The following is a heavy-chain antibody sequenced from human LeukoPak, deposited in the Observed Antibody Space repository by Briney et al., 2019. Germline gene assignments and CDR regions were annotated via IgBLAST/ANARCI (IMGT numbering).Heavy chain of an antibody. J-gene: IGHJ6*03. CDR1: GYTLTELS. Sequence: ASVKVSCKVSGYTLTELSMHWVRQAPGKGLEWMGGFDPRDGETIYAQKFQGRVIMTEDTSTDTAYMELSSLRSEDTAVYYCATELLNGRELVNDYYYMDVWGKGTTVTVSS. V-gene: IGHV1-24*01. CDR2: FDPRDGET. D-gene: IGHD1-26*01. CDR3: ATELLNGRELVNDYYYMDV.